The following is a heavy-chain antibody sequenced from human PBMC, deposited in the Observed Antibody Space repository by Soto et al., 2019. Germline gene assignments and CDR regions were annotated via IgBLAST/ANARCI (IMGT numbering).Heavy chain of an antibody. CDR3: ARGVGATAHWFDP. CDR2: INPNSGGT. V-gene: IGHV1-2*02. Sequence: GASVKFSCKASGYTFTGYYMHWVRQAPGQGLEWMGWINPNSGGTNYAQKFQGRVTMTRDTSISTAYMELSRLRSDDTAVYYCARGVGATAHWFDPWGQGTLVTVSS. CDR1: GYTFTGYY. J-gene: IGHJ5*02. D-gene: IGHD1-26*01.